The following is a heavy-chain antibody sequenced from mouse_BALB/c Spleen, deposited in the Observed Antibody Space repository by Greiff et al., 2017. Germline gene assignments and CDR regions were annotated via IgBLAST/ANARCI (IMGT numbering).Heavy chain of an antibody. Sequence: VQLKESGPSLVKPSQTLSLTCSVTGDSITSGYWNWIRKFPGNKLEYMGYISYSGSTYYNPSLKSRISITRDTSKNQYYLQLNSVTTEDTATYYCARTYYYGSSYYFDYWGQGTTLTVSS. D-gene: IGHD1-1*01. J-gene: IGHJ2*01. CDR2: ISYSGST. V-gene: IGHV3-8*02. CDR1: GDSITSGY. CDR3: ARTYYYGSSYYFDY.